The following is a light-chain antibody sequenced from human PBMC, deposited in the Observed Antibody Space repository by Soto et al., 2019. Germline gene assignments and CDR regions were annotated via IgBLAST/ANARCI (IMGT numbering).Light chain of an antibody. Sequence: EIVLTKSPDTLSLSPGERATLSCRASQNIYINSLAWYQQRPGQAPRLLIYGGSTTATAVPDRFSGSGSGTVFALTISTLETEDFALYYCQQYGAPPLTFGPGTKVD. CDR1: QNIYINS. CDR3: QQYGAPPLT. V-gene: IGKV3-20*01. J-gene: IGKJ3*01. CDR2: GGS.